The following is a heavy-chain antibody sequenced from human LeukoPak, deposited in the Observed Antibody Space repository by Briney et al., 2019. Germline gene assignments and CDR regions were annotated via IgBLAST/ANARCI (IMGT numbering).Heavy chain of an antibody. D-gene: IGHD3-9*01. Sequence: GGSLRLSCAASGFTFSNYGVSWVRQAPGKGLEWVSAISGSDGSTYYADSVKGRFTISRDNSKNTLYLQMNSLRAEDTAVYYCAKDTGGVRYFDWLDDYWGQGTLVTVSS. CDR2: ISGSDGST. J-gene: IGHJ4*02. CDR3: AKDTGGVRYFDWLDDY. V-gene: IGHV3-23*01. CDR1: GFTFSNYG.